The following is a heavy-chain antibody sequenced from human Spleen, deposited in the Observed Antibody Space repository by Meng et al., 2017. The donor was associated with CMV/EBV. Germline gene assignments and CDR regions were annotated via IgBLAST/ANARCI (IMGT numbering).Heavy chain of an antibody. D-gene: IGHD3-3*01. J-gene: IGHJ4*02. CDR3: ARDLFYDFWSGYDY. Sequence: SCDSISSSNYYWGWIRQPPGKELEWIGHLFYSRSTYYTPSLRGRVTISVDTSNNQFSLKLTSVTAADTAVYYCARDLFYDFWSGYDYWGQGTLVTVSS. CDR1: CDSISSSNYY. CDR2: LFYSRST. V-gene: IGHV4-39*07.